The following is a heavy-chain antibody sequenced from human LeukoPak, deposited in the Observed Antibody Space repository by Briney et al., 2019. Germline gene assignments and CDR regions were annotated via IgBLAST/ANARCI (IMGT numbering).Heavy chain of an antibody. CDR1: GFTLSSLD. J-gene: IGHJ4*02. CDR3: ARVGARSGEPIGLDS. D-gene: IGHD2-21*01. CDR2: ISSTGDTT. Sequence: GGSPRLSCTASGFTLSSLDMNWVRQAPGKGLEWVSFISSTGDTTHYAESVKGRFTISRDNAKKTVYLQMNSLRLDDTGRYHCARVGARSGEPIGLDSWGPGTLVAVSS. V-gene: IGHV3-48*03.